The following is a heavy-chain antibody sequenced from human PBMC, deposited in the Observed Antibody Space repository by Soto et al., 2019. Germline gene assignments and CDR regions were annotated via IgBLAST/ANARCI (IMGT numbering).Heavy chain of an antibody. CDR3: ARPRAYSRYEDGYYFDY. J-gene: IGHJ4*02. CDR1: GFTFSRYE. V-gene: IGHV3-48*03. Sequence: GGSLRLSCVASGFTFSRYEMNWVRQAPGKGLEWVSYISSRATGIFYADSVKGRFTISRDDANNSLFLQMNSLRAEDTAVYYCARPRAYSRYEDGYYFDYWGQGTVVTVSS. D-gene: IGHD5-12*01. CDR2: ISSRATGI.